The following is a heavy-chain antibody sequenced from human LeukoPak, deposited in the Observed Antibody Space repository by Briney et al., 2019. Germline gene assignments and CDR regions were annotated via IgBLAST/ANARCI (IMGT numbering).Heavy chain of an antibody. CDR1: GFTFSSYW. D-gene: IGHD5-12*01. Sequence: GGSLRLSCAASGFTFSSYWMHWVRQAPGKGLVWVSRINTDGSSTSYADSVKGRFTISRDNAKNTLYLQMNSLRAEDTAVYYCARDRSGYGYYYYYMDVWGKGTTVTVSS. CDR2: INTDGSST. J-gene: IGHJ6*03. CDR3: ARDRSGYGYYYYYMDV. V-gene: IGHV3-74*01.